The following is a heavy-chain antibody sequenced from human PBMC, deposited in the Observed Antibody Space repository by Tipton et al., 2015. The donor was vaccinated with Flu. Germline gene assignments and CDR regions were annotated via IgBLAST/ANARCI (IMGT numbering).Heavy chain of an antibody. Sequence: QLVQSGAEVKKPGASVKVSCKTSGYSFTNYGISWVRQAPGQGLEWLGWISPYDGNTNYAQNLLGRVTMATDTSTSTAYMELKSLISDDTAVYFCARGWLEEAFDIWGQGTMVTVSS. CDR3: ARGWLEEAFDI. CDR1: GYSFTNYG. CDR2: ISPYDGNT. D-gene: IGHD3-22*01. J-gene: IGHJ3*02. V-gene: IGHV1-18*04.